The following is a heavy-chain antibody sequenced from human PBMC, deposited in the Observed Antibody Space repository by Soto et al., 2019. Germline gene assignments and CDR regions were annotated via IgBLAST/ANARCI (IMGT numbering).Heavy chain of an antibody. J-gene: IGHJ5*02. CDR1: GFTFSDYY. D-gene: IGHD3-3*01. CDR2: ISSSSSYT. CDR3: ARDQFKGVGVATFDP. Sequence: VGSLRLSCAASGFTFSDYYMSWIRQAPGKGLEWVSYISSSSSYTNYADSVKGRFTISRDNAKNSLYLQMNSLRAEDTAVYYCARDQFKGVGVATFDPWGQGTLVTVSS. V-gene: IGHV3-11*06.